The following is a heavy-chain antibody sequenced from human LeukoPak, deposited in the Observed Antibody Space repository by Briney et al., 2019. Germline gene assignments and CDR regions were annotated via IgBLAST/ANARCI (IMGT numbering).Heavy chain of an antibody. CDR3: AREVRFLEWTYMDV. Sequence: PGGSLRLSCAASGFTFSSYAMHWVRQAPGKGLEWVAVISYDGSNKYYADSVKGRYTISRDNAKNSLYLQMNSLRAEDTAVYYCAREVRFLEWTYMDVWGKGTTVTVSS. D-gene: IGHD3-3*01. CDR1: GFTFSSYA. CDR2: ISYDGSNK. V-gene: IGHV3-30-3*01. J-gene: IGHJ6*03.